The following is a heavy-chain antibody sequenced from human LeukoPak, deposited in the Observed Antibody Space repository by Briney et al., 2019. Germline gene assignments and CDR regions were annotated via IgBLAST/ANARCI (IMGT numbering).Heavy chain of an antibody. V-gene: IGHV3-7*01. CDR3: AREEDILLVPAVTDC. CDR1: GFTFSSYW. CDR2: IKQDGSEK. J-gene: IGHJ4*02. Sequence: GGSLRLSCAASGFTFSSYWMSWVRQAPGKGLEWVANIKQDGSEKYYVDSVKGRFTISRDNAKNSLYLQMNSLRADDTAEYYFAREEDILLVPAVTDCWGEGSLVSVSS. D-gene: IGHD2-2*01.